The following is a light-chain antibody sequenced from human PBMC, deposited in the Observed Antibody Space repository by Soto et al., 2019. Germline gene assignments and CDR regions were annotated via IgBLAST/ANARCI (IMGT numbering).Light chain of an antibody. CDR3: QQSGSSPPIT. CDR1: QSVSSSY. V-gene: IGKV3-20*01. Sequence: EIVLTQSPGTLSLSPWERATLSCRASQSVSSSYLAWYQQKPGQAPRLLIYGASSRATGIPDRFSGSGSGTDFTLTISRLEPEDFAVFYCQQSGSSPPITFGQGTRLEIK. CDR2: GAS. J-gene: IGKJ5*01.